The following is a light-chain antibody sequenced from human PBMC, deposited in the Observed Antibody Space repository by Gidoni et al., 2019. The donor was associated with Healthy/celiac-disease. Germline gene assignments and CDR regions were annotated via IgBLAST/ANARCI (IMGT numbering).Light chain of an antibody. CDR2: LGS. V-gene: IGKV2-28*01. CDR1: QSLLHSNGYNY. CDR3: MQALQTPPNT. Sequence: DIAMTQSPLSLPVTPGAPASISCRSSQSLLHSNGYNYLDWYLQKPGQSPQLLIYLGSNRASGIPDRFSGSGSGTDFTLKISRVEAEDVGVYYCMQALQTPPNTFGGGTKVEIK. J-gene: IGKJ4*01.